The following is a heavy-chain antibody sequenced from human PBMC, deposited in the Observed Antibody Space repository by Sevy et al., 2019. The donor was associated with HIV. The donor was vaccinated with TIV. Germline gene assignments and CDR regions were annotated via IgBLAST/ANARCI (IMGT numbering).Heavy chain of an antibody. CDR2: ISSSSSYI. D-gene: IGHD6-13*01. V-gene: IGHV3-21*01. CDR1: GFTFSSYR. CDR3: ARDPRTAAAGTRYFDY. Sequence: GGSLRLSCAASGFTFSSYRMNWVRQAPGKGLEWVSSISSSSSYIYYADSVKGRFTISRDNAKNSLYLQMNSLRAEDTAVSYCARDPRTAAAGTRYFDYWGQGTLVTVSS. J-gene: IGHJ4*02.